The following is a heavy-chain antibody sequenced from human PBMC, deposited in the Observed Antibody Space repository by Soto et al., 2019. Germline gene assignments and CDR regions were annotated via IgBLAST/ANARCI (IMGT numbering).Heavy chain of an antibody. D-gene: IGHD5-18*01. Sequence: AGGSLRLSCAASGFTFSSYGMHWVRQAPGKGLEWVAVISYDGSKSDGETADVAAPVKARFTISRDDSKNTVFLEMNSLRSEDTALYYCAITAMINRDSSTSFDYWGRGTQVTVSS. CDR1: GFTFSSYG. CDR3: AITAMINRDSSTSFDY. CDR2: ISYDGSKSDGETA. J-gene: IGHJ4*02. V-gene: IGHV3-15*04.